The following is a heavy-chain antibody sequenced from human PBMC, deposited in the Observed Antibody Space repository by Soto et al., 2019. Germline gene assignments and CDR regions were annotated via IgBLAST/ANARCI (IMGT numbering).Heavy chain of an antibody. V-gene: IGHV3-30-3*01. D-gene: IGHD6-19*01. J-gene: IGHJ4*02. CDR1: GFTFSSYA. CDR2: ISYDGSNK. CDR3: ARDQYSSGWSTGGY. Sequence: QVQLVESGGGVVQPGRSLRLSCAASGFTFSSYAMHWVRQAPGKGLEWVAVISYDGSNKYYADSVKGRFTISRDNPKNTLYLQMNSLRAEDTAVYYCARDQYSSGWSTGGYWGQGTLVTVSS.